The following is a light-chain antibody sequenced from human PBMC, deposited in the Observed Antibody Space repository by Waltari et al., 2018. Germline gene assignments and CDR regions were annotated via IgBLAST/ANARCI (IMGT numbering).Light chain of an antibody. Sequence: QSALTQPPSASGTPGQAVTISCSGSGSNVGGTTVNWHQQLPGMAPTLVIYRDDQRPTGVPDRFSCAKSGTSAPLVISGLRPEDEASYYCAAWDDGLNGWVFGGGTKLTVL. V-gene: IGLV1-44*01. CDR1: GSNVGGTT. CDR2: RDD. J-gene: IGLJ3*02. CDR3: AAWDDGLNGWV.